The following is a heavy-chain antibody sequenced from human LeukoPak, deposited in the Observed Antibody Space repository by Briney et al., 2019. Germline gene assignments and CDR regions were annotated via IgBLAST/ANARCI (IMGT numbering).Heavy chain of an antibody. Sequence: EGSLRLSCAASGFTVSSNYMSWVRQAPGKGLEWVSVIYSGGSTYYADSVKGRFTISRDNSKNTLYLQMNSLRAEDTAVYYCAREDYGDSLYGMDVWGQGTTVTVSS. CDR3: AREDYGDSLYGMDV. CDR2: IYSGGST. D-gene: IGHD4-17*01. V-gene: IGHV3-53*01. CDR1: GFTVSSNY. J-gene: IGHJ6*02.